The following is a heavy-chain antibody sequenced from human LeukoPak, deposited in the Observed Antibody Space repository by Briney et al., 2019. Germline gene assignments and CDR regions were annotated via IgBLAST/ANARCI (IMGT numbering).Heavy chain of an antibody. V-gene: IGHV3-30*03. Sequence: PGGSLRLSCAASGFTFSSYGMHWVRQAPGKGLEWVAVISYDGSNKYHADSVKGRFTISRDNSKNTLYLEMNSLRVEDTAVYYCARGFSYTLYCFDYWGQGTLVTVSS. CDR1: GFTFSSYG. CDR3: ARGFSYTLYCFDY. D-gene: IGHD2-2*02. CDR2: ISYDGSNK. J-gene: IGHJ4*02.